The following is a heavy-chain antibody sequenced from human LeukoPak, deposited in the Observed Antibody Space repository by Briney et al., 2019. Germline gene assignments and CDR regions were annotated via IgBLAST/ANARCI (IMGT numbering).Heavy chain of an antibody. V-gene: IGHV4-61*08. CDR1: GGSISSGDYY. J-gene: IGHJ6*03. D-gene: IGHD3-16*01. CDR3: ARTPGDFHMDV. Sequence: SETLSLTCTVSGGSISSGDYYWSWIRQPPGKGLEWIGYIYYSGSTNYNPSLKSRVTISVDTSKNQFSLKLSSVTAADTAVYYCARTPGDFHMDVWGKGTTVTVSS. CDR2: IYYSGST.